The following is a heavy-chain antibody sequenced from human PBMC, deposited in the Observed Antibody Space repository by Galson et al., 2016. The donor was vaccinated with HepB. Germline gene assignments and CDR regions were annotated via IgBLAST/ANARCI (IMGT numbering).Heavy chain of an antibody. D-gene: IGHD2-15*01. V-gene: IGHV4-61*02. CDR1: GGSISSGDFY. Sequence: TLSLTCTVPGGSISSGDFYWSWIRQPAGRGLECIGRIYTSGNTNYNPSLKSRVTISIDASKNQFSLTLNSVTAADTAVYYCAGCLGSGGSSYYYYYMDVWGKGTTVTVSS. J-gene: IGHJ6*03. CDR3: AGCLGSGGSSYYYYYMDV. CDR2: IYTSGNT.